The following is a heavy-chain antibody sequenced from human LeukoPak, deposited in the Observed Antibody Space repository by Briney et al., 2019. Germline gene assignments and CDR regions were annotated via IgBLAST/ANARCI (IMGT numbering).Heavy chain of an antibody. D-gene: IGHD3-16*02. V-gene: IGHV1-2*06. CDR2: INPNSGGT. J-gene: IGHJ4*02. Sequence: ASVKVSCKASGYTFTGYYMHWVRQAPGQGLEWMGRINPNSGGTNYAQKFQGRVTMTRDTSISTAYMELSRLRSDDTAVYYCASDRHDYVWGSYRYSIDYWGQGTPVTVSS. CDR1: GYTFTGYY. CDR3: ASDRHDYVWGSYRYSIDY.